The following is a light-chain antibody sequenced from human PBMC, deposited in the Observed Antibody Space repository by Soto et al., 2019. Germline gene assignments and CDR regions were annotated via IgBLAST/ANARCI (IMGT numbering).Light chain of an antibody. V-gene: IGKV3-20*01. Sequence: EIALTQSPGTLSLSPGERATLSCRASQGVGNKYLAWYQQRPGQAPSLLIYAASSRATGVPDRFSGSGSGTDCNLTISRLEPEDFAVYYCQQYTNAHGITFGQGTRLEIK. CDR2: AAS. CDR1: QGVGNKY. J-gene: IGKJ5*01. CDR3: QQYTNAHGIT.